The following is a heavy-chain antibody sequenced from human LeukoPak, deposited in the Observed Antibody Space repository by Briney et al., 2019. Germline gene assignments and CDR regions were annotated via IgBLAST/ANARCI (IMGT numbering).Heavy chain of an antibody. V-gene: IGHV3-33*01. Sequence: GRSLRLSCAASGFTFSSYGMHWVRHAPGKGLEWVAVIWYDGSNKYYADSVKGRFTISRDNSKNTLYLQMNSLRAEDTAVYYCASLAARDFDYWGQGTLVTVSS. CDR3: ASLAARDFDY. CDR2: IWYDGSNK. D-gene: IGHD6-6*01. CDR1: GFTFSSYG. J-gene: IGHJ4*02.